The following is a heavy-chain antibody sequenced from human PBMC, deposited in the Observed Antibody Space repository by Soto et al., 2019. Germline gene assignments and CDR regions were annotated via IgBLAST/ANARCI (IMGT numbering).Heavy chain of an antibody. CDR3: AADLAYCGGDCYRNFDY. CDR1: GFTFTSSA. D-gene: IGHD2-21*02. J-gene: IGHJ4*02. Sequence: SVKVSCKASGFTFTSSAVQWVRQARGQRLEWIGWIVVGSGNTNYAQKFQERVTITRDMSTSTAYMELSSLRSEDTAVYYCAADLAYCGGDCYRNFDYWGQGTLVAVSS. CDR2: IVVGSGNT. V-gene: IGHV1-58*01.